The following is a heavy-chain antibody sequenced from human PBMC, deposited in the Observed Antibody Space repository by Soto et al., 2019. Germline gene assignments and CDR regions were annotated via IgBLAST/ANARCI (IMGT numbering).Heavy chain of an antibody. Sequence: GASVKVSCKASGYTFTSYGISWVRQAPGQGLEWMGWISAYNGNTNYAQKLQGRVTMTTDTSTSTAYMELRSLRSDDTAVYYCARVFMGSGSYPKIYYYYYMDVWGKGTTVTVSS. D-gene: IGHD3-10*01. V-gene: IGHV1-18*01. CDR2: ISAYNGNT. J-gene: IGHJ6*03. CDR3: ARVFMGSGSYPKIYYYYYMDV. CDR1: GYTFTSYG.